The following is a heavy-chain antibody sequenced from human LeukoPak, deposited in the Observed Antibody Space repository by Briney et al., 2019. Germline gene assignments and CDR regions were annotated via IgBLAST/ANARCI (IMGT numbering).Heavy chain of an antibody. V-gene: IGHV1-18*01. CDR2: ISTYNCKT. D-gene: IGHD4-17*01. Sequence: ASVKVSCKASGYTFTSYVINWVRQAPGQGLEWMGLISTYNCKTNYSQELQGRVTMTTKASTNTDYMQLRSLRSDDTAMYYCARDGPYGDYSDYWGQGTLVTVSS. J-gene: IGHJ4*02. CDR1: GYTFTSYV. CDR3: ARDGPYGDYSDY.